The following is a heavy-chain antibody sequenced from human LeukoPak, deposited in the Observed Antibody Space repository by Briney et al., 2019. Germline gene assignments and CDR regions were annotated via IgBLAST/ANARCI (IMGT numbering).Heavy chain of an antibody. V-gene: IGHV4-59*01. J-gene: IGHJ4*02. Sequence: SETLSLTCTVSGGSISSYYWSWIRQPPGKGLEWIGYIYYSGSTNYNPSLKSRVTISVDTSKNQFSLKLSSVTAADTAVYYCASATRPYDFWSGYYFDYWGQGTLVTVSS. CDR3: ASATRPYDFWSGYYFDY. D-gene: IGHD3-3*01. CDR2: IYYSGST. CDR1: GGSISSYY.